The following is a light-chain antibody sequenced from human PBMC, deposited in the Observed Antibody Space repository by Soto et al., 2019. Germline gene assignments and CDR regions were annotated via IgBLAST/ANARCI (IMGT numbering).Light chain of an antibody. CDR2: GAS. J-gene: IGKJ2*01. Sequence: DFVMTQAPDSLAVSLGERATINCKSSQSVLYNSNNKNHLGWFQQKPGHPPKLLIYGASFRPSGVPDRFSGSGSGKDFTLTISSLQAEDVAGYYCQQYYSSPFTFGQGTKLEI. V-gene: IGKV4-1*01. CDR3: QQYYSSPFT. CDR1: QSVLYNSNNKNH.